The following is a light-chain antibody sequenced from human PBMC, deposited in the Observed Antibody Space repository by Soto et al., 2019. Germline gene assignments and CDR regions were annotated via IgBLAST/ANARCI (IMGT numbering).Light chain of an antibody. J-gene: IGKJ1*01. Sequence: EIVLTQSPATLSLSPGEGATLYCRASQSVGSDLSWFQQKPGQPPRLLLYEVSNRAPGIPARFSGSGSGTEFTLTISSLQSEDFAVYHCQQYDGWPRTFGQGTKVDIK. CDR3: QQYDGWPRT. V-gene: IGKV3D-15*01. CDR2: EVS. CDR1: QSVGSD.